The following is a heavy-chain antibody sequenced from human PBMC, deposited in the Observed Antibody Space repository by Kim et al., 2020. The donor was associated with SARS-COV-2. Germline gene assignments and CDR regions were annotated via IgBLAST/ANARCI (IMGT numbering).Heavy chain of an antibody. V-gene: IGHV4-34*01. D-gene: IGHD6-6*01. J-gene: IGHJ4*02. CDR3: ARTVGEYRWYSSSPSFDY. Sequence: KSRVTISVDTSKNQFSLKLSSVTAADTAVYYCARTVGEYRWYSSSPSFDYWGQGTLVTVSS.